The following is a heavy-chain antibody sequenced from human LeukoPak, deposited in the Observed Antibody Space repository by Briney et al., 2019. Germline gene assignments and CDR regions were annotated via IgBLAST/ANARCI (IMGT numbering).Heavy chain of an antibody. J-gene: IGHJ6*03. CDR1: GGSISSYY. CDR3: ARGPGGYYYYYYMDV. Sequence: PSETLSLTCTVSGGSISSYYWSWIRQPPGKGLEWIGYIYYSGSTNYNPSLKSRVTISVDTSKNQFSLKLSSVTAADTAVYYCARGPGGYYYYYYMDVWGKGTRVTISS. D-gene: IGHD2-15*01. CDR2: IYYSGST. V-gene: IGHV4-59*01.